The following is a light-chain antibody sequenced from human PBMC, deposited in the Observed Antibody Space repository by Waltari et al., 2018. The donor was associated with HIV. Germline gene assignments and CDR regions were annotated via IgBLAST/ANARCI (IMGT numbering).Light chain of an antibody. Sequence: QSVLTQPPSASGTPGQRVTISCSGSRSNIGSKYVYWYQQLPGTAPKLLIYRNNQRTSGVPDRFSGSKSGTSASLAISGLRSEDEADYYCTAWDDSLSGVVFGGGTKLTVL. V-gene: IGLV1-47*01. CDR3: TAWDDSLSGVV. J-gene: IGLJ2*01. CDR2: RNN. CDR1: RSNIGSKY.